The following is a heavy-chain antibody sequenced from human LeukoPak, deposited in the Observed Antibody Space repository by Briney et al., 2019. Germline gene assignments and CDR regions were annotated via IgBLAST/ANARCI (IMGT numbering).Heavy chain of an antibody. Sequence: GGSQRLSCAASGFIFSNYAMMWVRQAPGKGLEWVSSVTGSGGGTFYADSVKGRFTISRDNSQNTLYLQMNSLGAEDTAVYYCAKGAASALVDWFDPWGQGTLVTVSS. V-gene: IGHV3-23*01. J-gene: IGHJ5*02. CDR1: GFIFSNYA. D-gene: IGHD6-25*01. CDR2: VTGSGGGT. CDR3: AKGAASALVDWFDP.